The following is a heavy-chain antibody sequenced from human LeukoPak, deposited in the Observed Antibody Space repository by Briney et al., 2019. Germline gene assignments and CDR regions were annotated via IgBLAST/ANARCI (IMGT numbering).Heavy chain of an antibody. CDR1: GFTFSSYS. Sequence: GGSLRLSCAASGFTFSSYSMNRVRQAPGKGLEWVSSISSSSSYIYYADSVKGRFTISRDNAKNSLYLQMNSLRAEDTAVYYCATGRSTEGFDYWGQGTLVTVSS. CDR2: ISSSSSYI. D-gene: IGHD1-14*01. J-gene: IGHJ4*02. CDR3: ATGRSTEGFDY. V-gene: IGHV3-21*01.